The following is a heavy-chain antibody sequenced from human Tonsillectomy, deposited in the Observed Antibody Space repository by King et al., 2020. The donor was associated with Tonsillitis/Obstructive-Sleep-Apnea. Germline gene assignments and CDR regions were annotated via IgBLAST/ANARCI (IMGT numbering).Heavy chain of an antibody. D-gene: IGHD3-3*01. CDR2: VYAGNGNT. Sequence: VQLVQSGAEVKKPGASVKVSCKASGYTFTSYAMHWVRQAPGQRLEWMGWVYAGNGNTKYSPKFQGRVTITTDTSASTAYMELSSLRSSDTAVYYCAGDIVRDYDFWSGYYTPYYFDYWGQGTLVTVSS. CDR3: AGDIVRDYDFWSGYYTPYYFDY. CDR1: GYTFTSYA. V-gene: IGHV1-3*01. J-gene: IGHJ4*02.